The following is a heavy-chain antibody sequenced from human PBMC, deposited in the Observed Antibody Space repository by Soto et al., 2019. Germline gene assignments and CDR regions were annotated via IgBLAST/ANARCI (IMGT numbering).Heavy chain of an antibody. CDR3: ATSFREYSGYDSGAEYFQH. J-gene: IGHJ1*01. V-gene: IGHV3-11*01. CDR1: GFTFSDYY. Sequence: GGSLRLSCAASGFTFSDYYMSWIRQAPGKGLEWVSYISSSGSTIYYADSVKGRFTISRDNAKNSLYLQMNSLRAEDTAVYYCATSFREYSGYDSGAEYFQHWGQGTLVTVSS. CDR2: ISSSGSTI. D-gene: IGHD5-12*01.